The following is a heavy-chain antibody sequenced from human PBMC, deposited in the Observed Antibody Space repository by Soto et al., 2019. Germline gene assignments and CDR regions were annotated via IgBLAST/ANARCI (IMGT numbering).Heavy chain of an antibody. J-gene: IGHJ6*02. V-gene: IGHV6-1*01. Sequence: SQTLSLTCAISGDSVSSNSAALNLIMQSPSRGLEWLGRTYYRSKWYNDYAVSVKSRITINPDTSKNQFSLQLNSVTPEDTAVYYCARGDSSSSPYYYYYYGMDVWGQGTTVTVS. CDR2: TYYRSKWYN. CDR3: ARGDSSSSPYYYYYYGMDV. CDR1: GDSVSSNSAA. D-gene: IGHD6-6*01.